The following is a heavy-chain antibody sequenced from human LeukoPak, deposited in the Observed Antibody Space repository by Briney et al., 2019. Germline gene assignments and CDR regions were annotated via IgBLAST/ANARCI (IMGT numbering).Heavy chain of an antibody. V-gene: IGHV4-38-2*01. CDR1: GYSISSGYY. D-gene: IGHD6-6*01. Sequence: PSETLSLTCAVSGYSISSGYYWGWIRQPPGKGLEWIGNIYHSGSTYYNPSLKSRVTISVDTPKNQFSLKLSSVTAADTAVYYCARRFSNSHFDYWGQGTLVTVSS. CDR2: IYHSGST. CDR3: ARRFSNSHFDY. J-gene: IGHJ4*02.